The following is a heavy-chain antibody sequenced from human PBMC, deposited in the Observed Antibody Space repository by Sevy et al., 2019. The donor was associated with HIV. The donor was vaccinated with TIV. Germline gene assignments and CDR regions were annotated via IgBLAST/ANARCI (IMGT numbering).Heavy chain of an antibody. J-gene: IGHJ4*02. V-gene: IGHV5-51*01. CDR1: GYKFTSYW. D-gene: IGHD3-22*01. CDR2: IYPDDSEI. Sequence: GESLKISCKGSGYKFTSYWIAWVRQMPGKGLEWMRIIYPDDSEIRYSPSLQGQVTISVDKSISTAYLQWTNLKASDTAMYFCARRGYDSSGYPQYYFDYWGQGTLVTVSS. CDR3: ARRGYDSSGYPQYYFDY.